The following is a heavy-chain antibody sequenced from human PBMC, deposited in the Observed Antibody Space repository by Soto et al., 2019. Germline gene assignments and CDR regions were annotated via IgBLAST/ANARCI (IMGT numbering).Heavy chain of an antibody. V-gene: IGHV1-69*01. CDR1: GGTFRNYD. D-gene: IGHD2-15*01. CDR2: VIPIFGTT. Sequence: QVQLVQSGANVKKPGSSVKVSCKASGGTFRNYDFSWVRQAPGQGLEWMGEVIPIFGTTPYAQTFHGRVTIIADETTNTAYMELSSLRSQDTAVYYCARLFIQDIGGNHDSLDIWGQGTMVTVSS. CDR3: ARLFIQDIGGNHDSLDI. J-gene: IGHJ3*02.